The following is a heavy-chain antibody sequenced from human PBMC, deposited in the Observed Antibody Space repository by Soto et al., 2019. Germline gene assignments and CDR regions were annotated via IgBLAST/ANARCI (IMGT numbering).Heavy chain of an antibody. D-gene: IGHD3-10*01. J-gene: IGHJ4*02. Sequence: QITLKESGPTLVKPTQTLTLTCTFSGISLTTGGVGVGWIRQPPGKALEWLAFIYWGDDKRYRPSLKSRLTITKDGSKPQVVLRMTNMDPVDTATYYCAHRPSWFYHFDFWCQGTLVTVSS. CDR2: IYWGDDK. CDR3: AHRPSWFYHFDF. V-gene: IGHV2-5*02. CDR1: GISLTTGGVG.